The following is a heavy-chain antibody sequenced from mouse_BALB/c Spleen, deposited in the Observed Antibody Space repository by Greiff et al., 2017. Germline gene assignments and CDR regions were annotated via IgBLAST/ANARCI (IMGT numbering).Heavy chain of an antibody. CDR1: GYTFTSYY. V-gene: IGHV1S16*01. Sequence: VQLQQSGAELVKPGASVKLSCKASGYTFTSYYMYWVKQRPGQGLEWIGEINPSNGGTNFNEKFKSKATLTVDKSSSTAYMQLSSLTSEDSAVYYCTTMITTKDYWGQGTTRTVSS. CDR2: INPSNGGT. CDR3: TTMITTKDY. J-gene: IGHJ2*01. D-gene: IGHD2-4*01.